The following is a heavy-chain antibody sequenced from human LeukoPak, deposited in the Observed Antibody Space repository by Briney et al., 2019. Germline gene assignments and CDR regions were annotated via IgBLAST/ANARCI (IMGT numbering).Heavy chain of an antibody. CDR2: IKHCGST. CDR1: GGSVSGYY. J-gene: IGHJ3*02. V-gene: IGHV4-34*01. CDR3: ARAYGYGGKVPAFDI. Sequence: SETLALTCAVYGGSVSGYYCSGIRQPPVNGLDRTGEIKHCGSTNYNPSLKSRVTISVDTSKNQFSLKLSSVTAADTAVYYCARAYGYGGKVPAFDIWGQGTMVTVSS. D-gene: IGHD4-17*01.